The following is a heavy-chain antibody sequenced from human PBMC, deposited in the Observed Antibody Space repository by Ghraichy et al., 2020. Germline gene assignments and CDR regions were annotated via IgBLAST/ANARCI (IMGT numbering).Heavy chain of an antibody. D-gene: IGHD5-18*01. V-gene: IGHV3-66*02. Sequence: GGSLRLSCAASGFTVSSNYMSWVRQAPGKGLEWVSVIYSGGSTYYADSVKGRFTISRDNSKNTLYLQMNSLRAEDTAVYYCASSWNTAMDYDYWGQGTLVTVSS. CDR1: GFTVSSNY. J-gene: IGHJ4*02. CDR2: IYSGGST. CDR3: ASSWNTAMDYDY.